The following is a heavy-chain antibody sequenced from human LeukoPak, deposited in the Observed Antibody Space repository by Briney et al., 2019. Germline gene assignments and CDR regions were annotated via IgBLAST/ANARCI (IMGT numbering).Heavy chain of an antibody. CDR3: AKDNWYNAGPTYYFDY. J-gene: IGHJ4*02. CDR1: GFTFSNYA. Sequence: PGGSLRLSCAASGFTFSNYAMSWVRQAPGKGLEWVSAVSGTGGSTYYADSVKGRFTISRDNSKNTLYLQMNSLRAEDTAVYYCAKDNWYNAGPTYYFDYWGQGTLVTVSS. CDR2: VSGTGGST. V-gene: IGHV3-23*01. D-gene: IGHD1-14*01.